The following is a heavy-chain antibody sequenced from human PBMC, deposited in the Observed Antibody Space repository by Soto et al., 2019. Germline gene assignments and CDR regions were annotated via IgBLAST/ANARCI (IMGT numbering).Heavy chain of an antibody. CDR2: IIPIFGTA. CDR3: ARTGPYYYDSSGYSDY. D-gene: IGHD3-22*01. CDR1: GGTFSSYA. J-gene: IGHJ4*02. Sequence: SVKVSCKASGGTFSSYAISWVRQAPGQGLEWMGGIIPIFGTANYAQKFQGRVTITADESTSTAYMELSSLRSEDTAVYYCARTGPYYYDSSGYSDYWGQGTLVTVS. V-gene: IGHV1-69*13.